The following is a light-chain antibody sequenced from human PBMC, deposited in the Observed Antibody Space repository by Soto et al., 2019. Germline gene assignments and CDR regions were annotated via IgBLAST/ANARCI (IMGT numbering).Light chain of an antibody. J-gene: IGKJ4*01. V-gene: IGKV3-15*01. CDR2: DAS. Sequence: EIVMTQSPATLSVSPGDRATLSCRASQSVSSSLAWYQQIPGQAPRLLIYDASTRATGIPARFGGSGSGTEFTLTISSLQSEDFAVYYCQQYNNLPPLTFGGGTKVELK. CDR1: QSVSSS. CDR3: QQYNNLPPLT.